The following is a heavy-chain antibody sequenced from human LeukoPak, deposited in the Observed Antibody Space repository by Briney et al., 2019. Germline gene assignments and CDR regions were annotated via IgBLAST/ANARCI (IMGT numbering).Heavy chain of an antibody. CDR3: ARRNYCSSTSCYTPEPRN. V-gene: IGHV4-39*01. CDR2: IYYSGST. J-gene: IGHJ4*02. CDR1: GGSISSSSCY. Sequence: KSSETLSLTCTVSGGSISSSSCYWGWIRQPPGKGLEWIGSIYYSGSTYYNPSLKSRVTISVDTSKNQFSLKLSSVTAADTAVYYCARRNYCSSTSCYTPEPRNWGQGTLVTVSS. D-gene: IGHD2-2*02.